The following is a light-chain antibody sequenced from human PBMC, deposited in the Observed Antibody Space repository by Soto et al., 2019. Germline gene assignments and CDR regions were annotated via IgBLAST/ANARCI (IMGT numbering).Light chain of an antibody. Sequence: EIVMTQSPATLSVSPGEGATLSCKASQNVYNNLAWYQQRPGQPPRLLIYDSSTRATGISARFSGSGYGTAFTLTISCLQSQDFAIYFCQQCRNWPLTFGGGTKVDIK. V-gene: IGKV3-15*01. CDR2: DSS. CDR1: QNVYNN. CDR3: QQCRNWPLT. J-gene: IGKJ4*01.